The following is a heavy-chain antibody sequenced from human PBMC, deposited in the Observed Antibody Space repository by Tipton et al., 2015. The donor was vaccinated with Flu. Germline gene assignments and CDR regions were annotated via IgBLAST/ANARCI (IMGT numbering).Heavy chain of an antibody. Sequence: GLVKPSETLSLTCTVSSGSIRSTNYFCAWIRQPPGKRLELIGSIYPSGTTYYNPSLKSRVTISVDTSKSQFSLKLRSVTAADTAVYYCARRTDSGSFNWFDSWGHGTLVTVSS. J-gene: IGHJ5*01. V-gene: IGHV4-39*01. CDR3: ARRTDSGSFNWFDS. D-gene: IGHD1-26*01. CDR2: IYPSGTT. CDR1: SGSIRSTNYF.